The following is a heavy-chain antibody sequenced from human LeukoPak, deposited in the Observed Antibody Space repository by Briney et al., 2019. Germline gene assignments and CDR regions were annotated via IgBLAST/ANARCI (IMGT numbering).Heavy chain of an antibody. CDR2: INPNSGGT. D-gene: IGHD2-15*01. J-gene: IGHJ6*03. CDR1: GYTFTGYY. Sequence: GASVKVSCKASGYTFTGYYMHWVRQAPGQGLEWMGWINPNSGGTNYAQKFQGRVTMTRDMSTSTVYMELSSLRSEDTAVYYCARDPGSDIVVRYYYMDVWGKGTTVAVSS. CDR3: ARDPGSDIVVRYYYMDV. V-gene: IGHV1-2*02.